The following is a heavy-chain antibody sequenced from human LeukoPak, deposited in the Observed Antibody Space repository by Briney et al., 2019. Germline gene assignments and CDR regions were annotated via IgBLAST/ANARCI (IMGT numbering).Heavy chain of an antibody. CDR1: GGSFSGYY. V-gene: IGHV4-34*01. D-gene: IGHD3-22*01. J-gene: IGHJ4*02. CDR3: ARSYDSSGYVSPYYFVY. Sequence: PSETLSLTCAVYGGSFSGYYWSWIRQPPGKGLEWIGSIYYSGSTYYNPSLKSRVTISVDTSKNQFSLKLSSVTAADTAVYYCARSYDSSGYVSPYYFVYWGQGTLVTVSS. CDR2: IYYSGST.